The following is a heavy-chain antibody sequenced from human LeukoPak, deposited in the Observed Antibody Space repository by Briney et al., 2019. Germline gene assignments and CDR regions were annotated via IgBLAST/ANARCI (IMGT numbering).Heavy chain of an antibody. D-gene: IGHD3-16*01. CDR2: IIPIFGTA. CDR1: GGTFSSYA. J-gene: IGHJ4*02. V-gene: IGHV1-69*13. Sequence: SVKVSCKASGGTFSSYAISWVRQAPGQGLEWMGGIIPIFGTANYAQKFQCRVTITADESTSTAYMELSSLRSEDTAVYYCARAVPGDYYFDYWGQGTLVTVSS. CDR3: ARAVPGDYYFDY.